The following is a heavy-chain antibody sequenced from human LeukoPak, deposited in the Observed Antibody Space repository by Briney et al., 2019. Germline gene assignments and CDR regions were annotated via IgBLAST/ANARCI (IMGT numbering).Heavy chain of an antibody. V-gene: IGHV3-20*04. CDR3: ARDRPYYGSGSYYKYYYYYMDV. J-gene: IGHJ6*03. D-gene: IGHD3-10*01. CDR1: GFTFDDYD. CDR2: INWSGGST. Sequence: PGGSLRLSCAASGFTFDDYDMNWVRQAPGKGLEWVSGINWSGGSTHYADSVKGRFTISRDNAKNSLYLQMNSLRAEDTAVYYCARDRPYYGSGSYYKYYYYYMDVWGKGTTVTISS.